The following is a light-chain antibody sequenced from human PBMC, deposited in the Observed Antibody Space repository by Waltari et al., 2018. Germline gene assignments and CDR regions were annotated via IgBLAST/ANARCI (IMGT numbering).Light chain of an antibody. CDR3: QQANTFPYT. J-gene: IGKJ2*01. V-gene: IGKV1-12*01. CDR1: QDVSNW. Sequence: DIQLTQSPSSVSAPVGDSVTLTCRASQDVSNWLAWYQQKPGKAPKFLIYAASSLQRGVPSRFSGSGSGTDFTLTISSLQPDDFATYYCQQANTFPYTFGQGTKVEIK. CDR2: AAS.